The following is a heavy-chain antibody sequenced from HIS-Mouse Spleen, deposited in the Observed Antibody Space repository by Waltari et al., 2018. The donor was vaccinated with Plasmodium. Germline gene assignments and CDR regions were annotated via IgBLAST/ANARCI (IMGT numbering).Heavy chain of an antibody. CDR3: ARAHTGYSSSWYYYGMDV. CDR2: ISYDGSNK. D-gene: IGHD6-13*01. J-gene: IGHJ6*02. CDR1: GFTFRSYA. Sequence: QVQLVESGGGVVQPGRSRRLSCAASGFTFRSYAMPWVRQAPGKGLEWVAVISYDGSNKYYADSVKGRFTISRDNSKNTLYLQMNSLRAEDTAVYYCARAHTGYSSSWYYYGMDVWGQGTTVTVSS. V-gene: IGHV3-30*04.